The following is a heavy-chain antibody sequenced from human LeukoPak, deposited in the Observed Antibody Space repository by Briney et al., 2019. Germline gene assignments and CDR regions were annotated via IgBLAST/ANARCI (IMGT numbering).Heavy chain of an antibody. V-gene: IGHV3-21*01. D-gene: IGHD6-6*01. CDR3: ARCSGVFGSSDY. CDR1: GFSFSSYS. J-gene: IGHJ4*02. Sequence: GGSLRLSCVVSGFSFSSYSMNWVRQAPGKGLEWVSTISSGTGSYIYYADSVRGRFTISRDNAKNSLYLQMNSLRAEDTAVYCCARCSGVFGSSDYWGQGTLVTVSS. CDR2: ISSGTGSYI.